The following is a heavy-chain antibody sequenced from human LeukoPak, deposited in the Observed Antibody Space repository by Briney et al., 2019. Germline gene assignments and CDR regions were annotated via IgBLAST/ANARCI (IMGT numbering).Heavy chain of an antibody. CDR1: GFTFSSYS. CDR3: ARVTLRSSGRHDVFDI. D-gene: IGHD3-22*01. Sequence: GGSLRLSCAASGFTFSSYSMNWVRQAPGKGLEWVSYISGSGKTIYYVDSVKGRFTISRDNAKNSLYLQMNSLRAEDTAVYYCARVTLRSSGRHDVFDIWGQGTMVTVSS. J-gene: IGHJ3*02. CDR2: ISGSGKTI. V-gene: IGHV3-48*04.